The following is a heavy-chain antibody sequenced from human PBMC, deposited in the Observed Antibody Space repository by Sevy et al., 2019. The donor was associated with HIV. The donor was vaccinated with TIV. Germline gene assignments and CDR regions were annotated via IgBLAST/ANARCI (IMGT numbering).Heavy chain of an antibody. CDR2: IQYDGSNK. CDR1: GFSFSSYG. V-gene: IGHV3-30*02. CDR3: VKEGGGGGGNH. D-gene: IGHD3-16*01. J-gene: IGHJ5*02. Sequence: VGSLRLSCAASGFSFSSYGMHWVRQAPGKGLEWMSYIQYDGSNKDYADSVKGRFTISRDNSKNTLYLQMNSLRVEDTAVFYCVKEGGGGGGNHWGQGTLVTVSS.